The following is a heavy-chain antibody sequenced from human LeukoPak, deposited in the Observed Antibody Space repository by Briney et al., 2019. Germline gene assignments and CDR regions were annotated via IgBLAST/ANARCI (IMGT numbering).Heavy chain of an antibody. Sequence: SETLSLTCTVSGGSISSYYWSWIRQPAGKGLEWIGRIYTSGSTNYNPPLKSRVTMSVDTSKNQFSLKLSSVTAADTAVYYCAREAGRDDILTGYYPIDYWGQGTLVTVSS. D-gene: IGHD3-9*01. V-gene: IGHV4-4*07. CDR3: AREAGRDDILTGYYPIDY. CDR2: IYTSGST. CDR1: GGSISSYY. J-gene: IGHJ4*02.